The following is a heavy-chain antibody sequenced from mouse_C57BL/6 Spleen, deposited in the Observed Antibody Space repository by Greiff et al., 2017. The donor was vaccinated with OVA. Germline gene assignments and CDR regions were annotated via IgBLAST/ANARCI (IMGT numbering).Heavy chain of an antibody. CDR1: GYTFTSYW. CDR2: INPSSGYT. CDR3: TRGDSLDY. Sequence: QVQLQQSGAELAKPGASVKLSCKASGYTFTSYWMHWVKQRPGQGLEWIGYINPSSGYTKYNQKFKGKATLTADKSSSTAYMQLSSLTYEDSAFSYCTRGDSLDYWGQGTTLTVSS. D-gene: IGHD3-3*01. V-gene: IGHV1-7*01. J-gene: IGHJ2*01.